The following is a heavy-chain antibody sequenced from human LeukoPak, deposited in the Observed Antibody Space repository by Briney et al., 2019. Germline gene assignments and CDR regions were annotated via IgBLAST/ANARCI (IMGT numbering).Heavy chain of an antibody. D-gene: IGHD3-3*01. CDR1: GYTFSNYE. V-gene: IGHV1-8*03. Sequence: ASVKVSGKASGYTFSNYEINWVRQATGQGLEWMGWMNPNSGNTGYAQKFQGRVTITRDTSISTAYMELSSLRSEDTAVYYCARGYDFWSGHSSLFDYWGQGTLVTVSS. CDR3: ARGYDFWSGHSSLFDY. CDR2: MNPNSGNT. J-gene: IGHJ4*02.